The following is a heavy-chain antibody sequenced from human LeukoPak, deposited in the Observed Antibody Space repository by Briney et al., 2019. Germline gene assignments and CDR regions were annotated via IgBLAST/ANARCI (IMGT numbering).Heavy chain of an antibody. CDR2: SDHTGGT. CDR1: GGYFNGYY. V-gene: IGHV4-34*01. Sequence: PSETLSLTWAVYGGYFNGYYWSWIRQTPGKGLEWIGESDHTGGTKYNPSLKSRVTISADSSKNQFSLKLSSVTAADTAVYYCAKNGQSGFSFDPWGQGTLVTVSS. CDR3: AKNGQSGFSFDP. D-gene: IGHD5-12*01. J-gene: IGHJ5*02.